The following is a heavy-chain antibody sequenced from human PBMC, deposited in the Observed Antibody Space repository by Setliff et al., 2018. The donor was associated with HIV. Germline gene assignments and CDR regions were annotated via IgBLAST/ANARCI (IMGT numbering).Heavy chain of an antibody. D-gene: IGHD6-13*01. Sequence: SLTCTVSGGSISRSSYYWAWIRQPPGKGLEWIGNIFYSGHTFYNPSLRSRVSISVDTSKNQFSLKLSSVTAADTAVYYCARGVAAAGLWGQGTLVTVSS. CDR3: ARGVAAAGL. V-gene: IGHV4-39*07. CDR2: IFYSGHT. CDR1: GGSISRSSYY. J-gene: IGHJ4*02.